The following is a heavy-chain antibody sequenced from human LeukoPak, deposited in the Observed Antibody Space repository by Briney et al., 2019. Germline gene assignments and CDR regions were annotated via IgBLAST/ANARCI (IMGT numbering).Heavy chain of an antibody. J-gene: IGHJ5*02. Sequence: GGSLRLSCAASGFTFSSYATHWVRQAPGKGLEWVAAISYDGGNKYYADSVKGRFTISRDNSKNTLYLQVNSLRAEDTAVYYCARDSFDPTGFDPWGQGTLVTVSS. CDR3: ARDSFDPTGFDP. D-gene: IGHD3-10*01. CDR1: GFTFSSYA. V-gene: IGHV3-30*04. CDR2: ISYDGGNK.